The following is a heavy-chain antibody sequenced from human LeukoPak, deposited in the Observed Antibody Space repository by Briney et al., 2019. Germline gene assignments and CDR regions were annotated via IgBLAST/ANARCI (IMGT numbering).Heavy chain of an antibody. V-gene: IGHV1-2*02. D-gene: IGHD3-22*01. CDR1: GYTFTGYY. CDR3: ARHCYDSSGYYYDY. Sequence: ASVKVSCTASGYTFTGYYMHWVRQAPGQGLEWMGWINPNSGGTNYAQKFQGRVTMTRDTSISTAYMELSRLRSDDTAVYYCARHCYDSSGYYYDYWGQGTLVTVSS. CDR2: INPNSGGT. J-gene: IGHJ4*02.